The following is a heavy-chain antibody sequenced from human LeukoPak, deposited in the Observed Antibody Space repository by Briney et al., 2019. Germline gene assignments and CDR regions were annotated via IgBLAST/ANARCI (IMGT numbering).Heavy chain of an antibody. V-gene: IGHV1-18*01. D-gene: IGHD1-14*01. J-gene: IGHJ4*02. CDR2: ISTYNGNT. CDR3: ARAEGHRYHH. CDR1: GYTFTTNG. Sequence: ASVKVSCKASGYTFTTNGISWVRQAPGQGLQWMGWISTYNGNTKSSQKFQGRVTMTTDTSTSTAYMELRSLRSDDTAVYYCARAEGHRYHHWGQGTLVTVSS.